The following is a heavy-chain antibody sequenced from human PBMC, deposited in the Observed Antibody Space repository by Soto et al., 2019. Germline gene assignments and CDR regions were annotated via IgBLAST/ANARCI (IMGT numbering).Heavy chain of an antibody. CDR1: GFTFSSYG. J-gene: IGHJ4*02. Sequence: GGSLRLSCAASGFTFSSYGMHWVRQAPGKGLEWVAVIWYDGSNKYYADSVKGRFTISRDNSKNTLYLQMNSLRAEDTAVYYCARDGSYEAHCEGVEDWGQGTLVTVSS. CDR3: ARDGSYEAHCEGVED. V-gene: IGHV3-33*01. CDR2: IWYDGSNK. D-gene: IGHD1-26*01.